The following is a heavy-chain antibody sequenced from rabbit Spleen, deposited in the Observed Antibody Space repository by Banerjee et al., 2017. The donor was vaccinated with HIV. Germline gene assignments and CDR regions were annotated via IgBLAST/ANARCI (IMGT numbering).Heavy chain of an antibody. CDR3: ASDPGVGVDSYIWGL. Sequence: QSLEESGGDLVKPGASLTLTCTASEVSFSFNSYMCWVRQAPGKGLEWIACIDIGSSGFTYFATWAKGRFTISKTSSTTVTLQMTSLTGADTATYFCASDPGVGVDSYIWGLWGPGTLVTVS. CDR1: EVSFSFNSY. V-gene: IGHV1S40*01. CDR2: IDIGSSGFT. J-gene: IGHJ6*01. D-gene: IGHD1-1*01.